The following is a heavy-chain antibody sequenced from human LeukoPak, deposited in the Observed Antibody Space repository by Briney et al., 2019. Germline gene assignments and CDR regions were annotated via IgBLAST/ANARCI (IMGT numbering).Heavy chain of an antibody. CDR1: GDSIRSYY. Sequence: SETLSLTCTVSGDSIRSYYWSWIRQPPGKGLEWIGYIYYSGSTYYNPSLKSRVTISVDTSKNQFSLKLSSVTAADTAVYYCARDRPRYCSSTSCSNHATPWYFDLWGRGTLVTVSS. D-gene: IGHD2-2*01. CDR3: ARDRPRYCSSTSCSNHATPWYFDL. CDR2: IYYSGST. J-gene: IGHJ2*01. V-gene: IGHV4-30-4*01.